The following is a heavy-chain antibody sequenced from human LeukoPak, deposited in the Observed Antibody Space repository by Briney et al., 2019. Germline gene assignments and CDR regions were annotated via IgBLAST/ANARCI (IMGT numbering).Heavy chain of an antibody. CDR1: GFTFSSYA. Sequence: RPGGSLRLSCAASGFTFSSYAMSWVRQAPGKGVEWVSAISGSGGSTYYADSVKGRFTISRDNSKNTLYLQMNSLRAEDTAVYYCAKGSDSSVPNWFDPWGQGTLVTVSS. V-gene: IGHV3-23*01. CDR2: ISGSGGST. CDR3: AKGSDSSVPNWFDP. D-gene: IGHD6-25*01. J-gene: IGHJ5*02.